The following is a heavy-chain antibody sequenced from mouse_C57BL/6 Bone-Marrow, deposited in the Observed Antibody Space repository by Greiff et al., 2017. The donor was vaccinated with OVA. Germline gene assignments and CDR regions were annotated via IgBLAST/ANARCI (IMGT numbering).Heavy chain of an antibody. Sequence: EVQLVESGGDLVKPGGSLKLSCAASGFTFSSYGMSWVRQTPDKRLEWVATISSGGSYTYYPDSVKGRFTISRDNAKNTLYLQMSSLKSEDTAMYFCARRGGKITTVYVDVWGTGTAVTVSS. CDR3: ARRGGKITTVYVDV. CDR1: GFTFSSYG. V-gene: IGHV5-6*01. CDR2: ISSGGSYT. D-gene: IGHD1-1*01. J-gene: IGHJ1*03.